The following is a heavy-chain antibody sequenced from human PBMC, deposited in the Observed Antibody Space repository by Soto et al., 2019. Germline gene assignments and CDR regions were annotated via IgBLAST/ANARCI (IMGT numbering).Heavy chain of an antibody. D-gene: IGHD1-26*01. CDR1: GGSISTHNW. Sequence: QVQLQESGPGLVQPSGTLSLSCAVSGGSISTHNWWHWIRQTPGQGLEWIGEIHHSGNTNYSPSLKSRITISLDQSTNQFSLSLTSVTAADTAVYYCARERGAGTYQGFDYWGQGTLVTVAS. CDR2: IHHSGNT. J-gene: IGHJ4*02. CDR3: ARERGAGTYQGFDY. V-gene: IGHV4-4*02.